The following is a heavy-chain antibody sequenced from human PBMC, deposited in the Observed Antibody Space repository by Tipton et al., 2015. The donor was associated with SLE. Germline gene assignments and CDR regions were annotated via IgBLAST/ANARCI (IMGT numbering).Heavy chain of an antibody. CDR3: AKGGDVSRYYDWFLD. CDR1: GFTFADYA. J-gene: IGHJ4*02. CDR2: ITWNSDSI. D-gene: IGHD3-9*01. V-gene: IGHV3-9*01. Sequence: SLRLSCAASGFTFADYAMHWVRQTPGKGLEWVSGITWNSDSIGYADSVKGRFTISRDNAKNSLYLQMNSLRPDDTALYYCAKGGDVSRYYDWFLDWGQGTLVTVSS.